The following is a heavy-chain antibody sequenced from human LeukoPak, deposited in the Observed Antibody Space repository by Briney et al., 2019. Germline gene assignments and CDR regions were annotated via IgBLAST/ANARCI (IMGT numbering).Heavy chain of an antibody. V-gene: IGHV3-33*01. Sequence: LGGSLRLSCAASGFTFSSYDMHWVRQGPGKGLEWLAVIWYDGGTKFYADSVKGRFTISRDSSKNTMYLQMNSLRVEDTAVYYCARDSGSTHNWFDPWGQGTLVTVSS. CDR1: GFTFSSYD. CDR2: IWYDGGTK. D-gene: IGHD2-2*01. CDR3: ARDSGSTHNWFDP. J-gene: IGHJ5*02.